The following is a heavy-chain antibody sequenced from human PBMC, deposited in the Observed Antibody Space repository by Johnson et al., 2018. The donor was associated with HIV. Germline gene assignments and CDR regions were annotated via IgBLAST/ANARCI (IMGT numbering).Heavy chain of an antibody. CDR2: ISYDASNK. CDR1: GFTFSSYA. Sequence: QVLLVESGGGVVQPGRSLRLSCAASGFTFSSYAMHWVRQAPGKGLEWVAVISYDASNKYYADSVKGRFTISRDNSKNTLYLQMNSLRTEETAVYYCARVRGGTGHGAFDIWGQGTMVTVSS. CDR3: ARVRGGTGHGAFDI. J-gene: IGHJ3*02. V-gene: IGHV3-30*04.